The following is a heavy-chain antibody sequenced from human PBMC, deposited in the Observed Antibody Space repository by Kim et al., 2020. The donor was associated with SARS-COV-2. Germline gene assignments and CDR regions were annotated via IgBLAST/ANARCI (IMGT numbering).Heavy chain of an antibody. D-gene: IGHD5-12*01. CDR3: AKDEGHRGYSGYDLPGY. Sequence: VKGRFTISRANSKNTLYLQMNSLRAEDTAVYYGAKDEGHRGYSGYDLPGYWGQGTLVTVSS. J-gene: IGHJ4*02. V-gene: IGHV3-23*01.